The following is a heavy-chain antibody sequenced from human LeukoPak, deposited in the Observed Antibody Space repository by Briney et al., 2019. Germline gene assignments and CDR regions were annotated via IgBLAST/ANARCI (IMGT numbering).Heavy chain of an antibody. D-gene: IGHD5-12*01. CDR2: ISTSSSYI. CDR3: ARVEGNIVTTTEGYFDY. Sequence: GGSLRLSCAASGFTFSSYSMNWVRQAPGKGLEWVSSISTSSSYIYYADSMKGRFTISRDNAKKSVYLQMNSLRAEDTAVYYCARVEGNIVTTTEGYFDYWGQGTLVTVSS. CDR1: GFTFSSYS. J-gene: IGHJ4*02. V-gene: IGHV3-21*01.